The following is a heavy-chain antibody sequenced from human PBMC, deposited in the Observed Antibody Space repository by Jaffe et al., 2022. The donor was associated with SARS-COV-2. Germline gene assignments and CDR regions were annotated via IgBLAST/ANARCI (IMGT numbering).Heavy chain of an antibody. V-gene: IGHV4-39*01. CDR3: ARLKWETFPRKPPYYFDY. Sequence: QLQLQESGPGLVKPSETLSLTCTVSGGSISSSSYYWGWIRQPPGKGLEWIGSIYYSGSTYYNPSLKSRVTISVDTSKNQFSLKLSSVTAADTAVYYCARLKWETFPRKPPYYFDYWGQGTLVTVSS. J-gene: IGHJ4*02. CDR2: IYYSGST. CDR1: GGSISSSSYY. D-gene: IGHD1-26*01.